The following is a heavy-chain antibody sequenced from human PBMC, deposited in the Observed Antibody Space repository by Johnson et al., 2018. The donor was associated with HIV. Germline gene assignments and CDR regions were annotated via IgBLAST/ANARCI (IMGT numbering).Heavy chain of an antibody. CDR1: GFTFSSYA. V-gene: IGHV3-66*02. CDR3: ARGYGGNYDAFDI. J-gene: IGHJ3*02. D-gene: IGHD4-23*01. CDR2: IYSGGGT. Sequence: VQLVESGGGLVQPGGSLRLSCAASGFTFSSYAMSWVRQAPGKGLEWVSVIYSGGGTYYDDAGKGRLTISRDNSKNTPYLQMNSLRAEETAVYYCARGYGGNYDAFDIWGQGTMVTVSS.